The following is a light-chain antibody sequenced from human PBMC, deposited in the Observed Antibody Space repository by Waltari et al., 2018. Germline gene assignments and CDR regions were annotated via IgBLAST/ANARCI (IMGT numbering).Light chain of an antibody. J-gene: IGKJ4*01. Sequence: IKITKSHSTLSESVGDQVPITCRASQSISNWLAWYQQKPGKAPKLLIYKASTLESGVPSRFSGSGSGTEFTLTISSMQPDDFATYYCQQYNSYSLLTFGGGTKVEIK. V-gene: IGKV1-5*03. CDR2: KAS. CDR1: QSISNW. CDR3: QQYNSYSLLT.